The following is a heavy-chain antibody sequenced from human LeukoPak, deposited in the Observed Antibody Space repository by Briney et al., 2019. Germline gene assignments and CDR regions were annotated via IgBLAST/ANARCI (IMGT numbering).Heavy chain of an antibody. CDR1: GGSISSGGYY. D-gene: IGHD6-13*01. CDR3: ARDRGIAAAGTNFDY. CDR2: IYYSGST. V-gene: IGHV4-30-4*08. Sequence: SETLSLTCTVSGGSISSGGYYWSWIRQPPGKGLEWIGYIYYSGSTYYNPSLKSRVTILVDTSKNQFSLKLSSVTAADMAVYYCARDRGIAAAGTNFDYWGQGTLVTVSS. J-gene: IGHJ4*02.